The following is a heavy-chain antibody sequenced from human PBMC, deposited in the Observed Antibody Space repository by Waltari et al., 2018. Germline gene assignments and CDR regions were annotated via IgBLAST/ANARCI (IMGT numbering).Heavy chain of an antibody. D-gene: IGHD2-2*01. V-gene: IGHV4-59*01. Sequence: QVQLQESGPGLVKPSETLSLTCTVSGGSISSYYWSWIRQPPGKGLEWIGYIYYSGSTNYNPSLKSRVTISVDTSKNQFSLKLSSVTAADTAVYYCARALVVPAAIRYGGWFAPWGQGTLVTVSS. J-gene: IGHJ5*02. CDR1: GGSISSYY. CDR2: IYYSGST. CDR3: ARALVVPAAIRYGGWFAP.